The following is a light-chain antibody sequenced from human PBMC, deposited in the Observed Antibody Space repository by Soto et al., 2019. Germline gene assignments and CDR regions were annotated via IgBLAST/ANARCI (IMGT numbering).Light chain of an antibody. J-gene: IGLJ1*01. CDR3: CSYAGSSTYV. V-gene: IGLV2-23*02. Sequence: QSALTQPASLSGSPGQSITISCTGTSSDVGGYNYVSWYQHHPGKAPKLMIYDVSKRPSGVSNRFSGSKSDNTASLTISGLQAEDEADYYCCSYAGSSTYVFGTGTKVTVL. CDR1: SSDVGGYNY. CDR2: DVS.